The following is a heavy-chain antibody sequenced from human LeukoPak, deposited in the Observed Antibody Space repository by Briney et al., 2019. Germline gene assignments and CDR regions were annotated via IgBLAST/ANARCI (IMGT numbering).Heavy chain of an antibody. Sequence: GGSLRLSCGASGFTFRSYSMSWVRQAPGKGLEWISYISTGGSTMYYADSVKGRFTIARDDAQNSLSLQMNSLRADDTAVYYCMKEAGYCSGGGCYRWFDPWGQGTLVTVSS. V-gene: IGHV3-48*01. CDR2: ISTGGSTM. D-gene: IGHD2-15*01. CDR3: MKEAGYCSGGGCYRWFDP. CDR1: GFTFRSYS. J-gene: IGHJ5*02.